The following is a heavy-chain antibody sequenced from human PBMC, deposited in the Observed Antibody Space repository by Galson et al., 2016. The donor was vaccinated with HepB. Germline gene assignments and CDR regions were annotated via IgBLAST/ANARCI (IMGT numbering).Heavy chain of an antibody. CDR1: GFTFSSYS. D-gene: IGHD3-10*01. J-gene: IGHJ4*02. CDR3: ARDILWFGELTRVYYFDY. V-gene: IGHV3-21*01. Sequence: SLRLSCAASGFTFSSYSMNWVRQAPGKGLEWVSSISSSSSYIHYADSVKGRFTISRDSAKNSLYLRMNSLRAEDTAVYYCARDILWFGELTRVYYFDYWGQGTLVTVSS. CDR2: ISSSSSYI.